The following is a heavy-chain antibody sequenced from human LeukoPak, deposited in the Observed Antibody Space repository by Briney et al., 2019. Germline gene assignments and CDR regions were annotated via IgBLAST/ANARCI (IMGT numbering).Heavy chain of an antibody. V-gene: IGHV4-59*13. CDR2: IYYSGST. D-gene: IGHD6-19*01. J-gene: IGHJ4*02. CDR1: GGSISSYY. Sequence: PSETLSLTCTVSGGSISSYYWSWIRQPPGKGLEWIGYIYYSGSTNYNPSLKSRVTISVDTSKNQFSLKLSSVTAADTAVYYCARVISVAGTPSYFDYWGQGTLVIVSS. CDR3: ARVISVAGTPSYFDY.